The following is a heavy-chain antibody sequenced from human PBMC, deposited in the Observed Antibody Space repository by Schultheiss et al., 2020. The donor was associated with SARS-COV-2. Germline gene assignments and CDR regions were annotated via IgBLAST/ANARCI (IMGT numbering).Heavy chain of an antibody. V-gene: IGHV4-30-4*01. Sequence: SETLSLTCTVSGGSISSGDYYWSWIRQPPGKGLEWIGYIYYSGSTYYNPSLKSRVTISVDTSKNQFSLKLSSVTAADTAVYYCARAPDDSSGYYYLFYFDYWGQGTLVTVSS. CDR3: ARAPDDSSGYYYLFYFDY. J-gene: IGHJ4*02. D-gene: IGHD3-22*01. CDR1: GGSISSGDYY. CDR2: IYYSGST.